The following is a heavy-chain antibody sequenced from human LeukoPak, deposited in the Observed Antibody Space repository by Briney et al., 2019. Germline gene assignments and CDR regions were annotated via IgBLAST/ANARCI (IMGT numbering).Heavy chain of an antibody. CDR1: GFTFSSYG. Sequence: GGSLRLSCAASGFTFSSYGMHWVRQAPGKGLEWVAVISYDGSNKYYADSVKGRFTISSDNSKNTLYLQMNSLRAEDTAVYYCARVVPPWGYSYGYADYWGQGTLVTVSS. D-gene: IGHD5-18*01. CDR3: ARVVPPWGYSYGYADY. J-gene: IGHJ4*02. V-gene: IGHV3-30*03. CDR2: ISYDGSNK.